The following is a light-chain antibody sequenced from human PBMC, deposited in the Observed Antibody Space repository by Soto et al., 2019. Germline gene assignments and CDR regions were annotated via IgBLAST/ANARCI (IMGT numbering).Light chain of an antibody. CDR1: QSLDRDY. CDR3: HQYDSYPRT. Sequence: IQMTQSPSTLSASLGDRVTMTCRASQSLDRDYLAWYHQKPGKAPNLLIYKASTLESGVPSRFSGGGSGTAFTLTISSLQPDDFATYYCHQYDSYPRTFGQGTKVDLK. J-gene: IGKJ1*01. V-gene: IGKV1-5*03. CDR2: KAS.